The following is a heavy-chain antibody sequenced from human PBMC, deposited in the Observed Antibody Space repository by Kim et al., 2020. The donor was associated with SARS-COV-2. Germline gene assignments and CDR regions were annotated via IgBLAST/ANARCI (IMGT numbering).Heavy chain of an antibody. D-gene: IGHD2-8*01. CDR3: ARLRSYFAGADY. CDR1: GGSISSTTYY. CDR2: IFYSGRT. V-gene: IGHV4-39*07. J-gene: IGHJ4*02. Sequence: SETLSLTCTVSGGSISSTTYYWGWIRQPPGKGLEWIASIFYSGRTYYNPSLKSRVTISVDTSENQFSLKLSSVTAADTAVYYCARLRSYFAGADYWGQGTLVTVSS.